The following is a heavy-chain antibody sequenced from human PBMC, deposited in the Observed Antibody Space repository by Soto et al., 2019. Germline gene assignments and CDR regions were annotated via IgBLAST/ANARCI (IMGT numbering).Heavy chain of an antibody. D-gene: IGHD3-3*01. Sequence: QLQLQESGPGLVKPSETLSLTCTVSGGSISSSSYYWGWIRQPPGKGLEGIGSIYYSGSTYYNPSLKSRVPISVVTSKNQFPLKLSSVPAADTAVYYCARHPKRHITMFGVVGNWFDPWGQGTLVTVSS. CDR3: ARHPKRHITMFGVVGNWFDP. CDR2: IYYSGST. V-gene: IGHV4-39*01. CDR1: GGSISSSSYY. J-gene: IGHJ5*02.